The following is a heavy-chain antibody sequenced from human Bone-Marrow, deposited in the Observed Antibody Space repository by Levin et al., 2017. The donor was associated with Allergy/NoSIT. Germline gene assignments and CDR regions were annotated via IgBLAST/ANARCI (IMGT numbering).Heavy chain of an antibody. CDR3: AGLISAVGSRALDC. CDR2: ISGSSSTI. J-gene: IGHJ4*02. CDR1: GFTFSFYN. Sequence: GGSLRLSCAASGFTFSFYNMVWVRQAPGKGLESVAYISGSSSTIYYADSVKGRFNVSRDNAKNSLYLQVTSLRAEDTAVYYCAGLISAVGSRALDCWGQGTLVSVSS. V-gene: IGHV3-48*01. D-gene: IGHD3-10*01.